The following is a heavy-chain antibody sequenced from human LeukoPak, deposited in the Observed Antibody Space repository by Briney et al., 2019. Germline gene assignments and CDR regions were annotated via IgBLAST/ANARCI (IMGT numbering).Heavy chain of an antibody. J-gene: IGHJ4*02. CDR1: GGSISSYY. Sequence: SETLSLTCTVSGGSISSYYWSWIRQPPGKGLEWIGEINHSGSTNYNPSLKSRVTISVDTSKNQFSLKLSSVTAADTAVYYCARGRGFYRSWYVDYWGQGTLVTVSS. V-gene: IGHV4-34*01. D-gene: IGHD6-13*01. CDR3: ARGRGFYRSWYVDY. CDR2: INHSGST.